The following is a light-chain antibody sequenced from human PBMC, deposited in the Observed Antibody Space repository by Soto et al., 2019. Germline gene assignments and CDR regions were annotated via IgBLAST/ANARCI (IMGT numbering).Light chain of an antibody. J-gene: IGKJ4*01. CDR2: GAS. CDR3: QQYNNCPPLT. CDR1: QSVSSN. V-gene: IGKV3-15*01. Sequence: EIVMTQSPATLSVSPGERATLSCRASQSVSSNLAWYQQKPGQAPRLLIYGASTRATGIPARFSGSGSGTEFTLTISSLQSEDFAVYHCQQYNNCPPLTFGGGTKLEIK.